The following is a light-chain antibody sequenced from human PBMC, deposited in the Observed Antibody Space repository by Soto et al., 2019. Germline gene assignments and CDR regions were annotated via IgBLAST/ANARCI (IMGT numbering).Light chain of an antibody. CDR2: DVS. V-gene: IGLV2-18*02. CDR3: SSYTSSRAFVV. J-gene: IGLJ2*01. Sequence: QSVLTQPPSVSGSPGQSVTISCTGTSSDVGSYNRVSWYQQPPGTAPKLMIFDVSNRPSGVPDRFSGSKSGNTASLTISGLHAEDEDDYYCSSYTSSRAFVVFGGGTKLTVL. CDR1: SSDVGSYNR.